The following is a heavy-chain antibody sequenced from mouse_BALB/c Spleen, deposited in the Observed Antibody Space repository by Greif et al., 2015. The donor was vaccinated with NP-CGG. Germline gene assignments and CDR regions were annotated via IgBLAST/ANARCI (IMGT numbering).Heavy chain of an antibody. CDR1: GFNIKDAY. V-gene: IGHV14-3*02. D-gene: IGHD4-1*01. Sequence: VQLQQSGAELVKPGASVKLSCTASGFNIKDAYMHWVKQRPEQGLEWIGRIDPANGNTKYDPKFQGKATITADTSSNTAYLQLSSLTAEDTAVYYCARGNWAAWFADWGQGTLVTVSA. CDR3: ARGNWAAWFAD. J-gene: IGHJ3*01. CDR2: IDPANGNT.